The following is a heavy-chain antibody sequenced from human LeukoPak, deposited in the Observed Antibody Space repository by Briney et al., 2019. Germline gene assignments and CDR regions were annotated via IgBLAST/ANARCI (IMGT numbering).Heavy chain of an antibody. V-gene: IGHV3-33*01. Sequence: PGGSLRLSCAASGFTFSSYGMHWVRQAPGKGLEWVAVIWYDGSNKYYADSVKGRFTISRDNSKNTLYLQMNSLRAEGTAVYYCARAYQLPSAFDPWGQGTLVTVSS. CDR3: ARAYQLPSAFDP. CDR1: GFTFSSYG. J-gene: IGHJ5*02. D-gene: IGHD2-2*01. CDR2: IWYDGSNK.